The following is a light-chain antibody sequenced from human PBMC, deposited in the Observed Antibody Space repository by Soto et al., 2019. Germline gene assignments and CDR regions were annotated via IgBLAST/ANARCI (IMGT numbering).Light chain of an antibody. CDR2: AAS. V-gene: IGKV1-9*01. CDR1: QGISSY. J-gene: IGKJ5*01. CDR3: QQYNSWPPIT. Sequence: DIQLTQSPSFLSASVGDRVTITCRASQGISSYLAWYQQKPGKAPKLLIYAASTLQSGVPSRFSGSGSGTEFTLTISSLQSEDFAVYYCQQYNSWPPITFGQGTRLEI.